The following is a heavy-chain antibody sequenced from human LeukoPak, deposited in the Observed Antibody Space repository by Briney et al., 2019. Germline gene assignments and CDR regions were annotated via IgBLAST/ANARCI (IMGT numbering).Heavy chain of an antibody. J-gene: IGHJ4*02. V-gene: IGHV4-59*01. CDR2: IYYSGST. CDR3: ARELGGFLGAAGFDY. CDR1: GGSISSYY. Sequence: SETLSLTCTVSGGSISSYYWSWIRQPPGKGLEWIGYIYYSGSTNYNPSLKSRVTISVDTSKNQFSLKLSSVTAADTAVYYCARELGGFLGAAGFDYWGQGTLVTVSS. D-gene: IGHD3-3*01.